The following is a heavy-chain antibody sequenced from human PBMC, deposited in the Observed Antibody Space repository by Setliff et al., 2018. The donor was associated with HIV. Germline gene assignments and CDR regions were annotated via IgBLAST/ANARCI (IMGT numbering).Heavy chain of an antibody. D-gene: IGHD1-26*01. CDR3: ARAGGSYLGAFDI. CDR2: MNPNSGNT. V-gene: IGHV1-8*01. CDR1: GSTFSSYD. Sequence: GASVKVSCKPSGSTFSSYDINWVRQATGQGLEWMGWMNPNSGNTGYAQKFQGRVTMTRNTSISTAYMELSSLRSEDTAVYYCARAGGSYLGAFDIWGQGTMVTVSS. J-gene: IGHJ3*02.